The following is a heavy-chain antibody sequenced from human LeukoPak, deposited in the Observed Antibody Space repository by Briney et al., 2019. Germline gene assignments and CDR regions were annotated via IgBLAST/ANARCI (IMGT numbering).Heavy chain of an antibody. V-gene: IGHV4-39*01. CDR1: GGSISSSSYY. D-gene: IGHD3-10*01. CDR2: IYSSGST. Sequence: KTSETLSLTCTVSGGSISSSSYYWGWIRQPPGKGLEWIGCIYSSGSTYSNPSLMSRVTISVDTSKSQFSLKLSSVTAADTAVYYCARLGGSGDTFQIWGQGTMVTVSS. CDR3: ARLGGSGDTFQI. J-gene: IGHJ3*02.